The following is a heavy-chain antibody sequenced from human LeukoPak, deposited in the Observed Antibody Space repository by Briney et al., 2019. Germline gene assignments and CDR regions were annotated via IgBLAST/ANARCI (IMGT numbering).Heavy chain of an antibody. V-gene: IGHV4-59*01. D-gene: IGHD3-9*01. CDR3: ARARVLTGYRDY. CDR2: ISDSGST. J-gene: IGHJ4*02. CDR1: GGSISSYY. Sequence: SETLSLTCTVSGGSISSYYWSWIRQSPGKGLEWIGYISDSGSTNYNPSLKSRVTISLDTSENQFSLRLTSVTAADTAIYYCARARVLTGYRDYWGQGTLVTVSS.